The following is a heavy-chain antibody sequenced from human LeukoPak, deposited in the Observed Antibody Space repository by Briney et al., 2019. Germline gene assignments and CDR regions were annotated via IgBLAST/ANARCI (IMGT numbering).Heavy chain of an antibody. CDR1: GYTFTSYD. J-gene: IGHJ4*02. CDR2: MNPNSGNT. CDR3: ARPRYSGSYLEFEY. D-gene: IGHD1-26*01. Sequence: GASVKVSCKASGYTFTSYDINWVRQATGQGLEWMGWMNPNSGNTGYAQKFQGRVTMTRNTSISTAYMELSSLRSEGTTVYYCARPRYSGSYLEFEYWGQGTLVTVSS. V-gene: IGHV1-8*01.